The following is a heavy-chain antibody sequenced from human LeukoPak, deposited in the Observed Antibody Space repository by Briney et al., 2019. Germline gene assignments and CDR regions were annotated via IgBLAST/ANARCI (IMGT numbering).Heavy chain of an antibody. CDR2: ISWNSVST. J-gene: IGHJ5*02. V-gene: IGHV3-9*01. D-gene: IGHD6-19*01. CDR3: AKREQWLIRPFDP. Sequence: GGSLRLSCAASGFTFDDYAMDWVRQVPGKGLEWVSAISWNSVSTDYADSVKGRFTISRDKSKNTLYLQMNSLRAEDTAVYYCAKREQWLIRPFDPWGQGQLITVSS. CDR1: GFTFDDYA.